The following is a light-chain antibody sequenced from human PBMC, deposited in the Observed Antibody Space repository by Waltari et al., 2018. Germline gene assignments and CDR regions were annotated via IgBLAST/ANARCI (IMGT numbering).Light chain of an antibody. V-gene: IGKV3-15*01. CDR2: HTS. Sequence: TVVTQSPATLSVSQGERASLSCRTSQTIGLSLAGYQQKPGQAPRLLIYHTSTRATGIPARFSGSGSESEFTLTISSLQSEDVAVYYCQQYNNWPPGTFGQGTRVEI. CDR1: QTIGLS. CDR3: QQYNNWPPGT. J-gene: IGKJ1*01.